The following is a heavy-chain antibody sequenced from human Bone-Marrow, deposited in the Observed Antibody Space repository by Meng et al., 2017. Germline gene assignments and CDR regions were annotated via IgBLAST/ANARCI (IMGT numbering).Heavy chain of an antibody. CDR3: ARDRGGSYIIDY. J-gene: IGHJ4*02. CDR1: GFTFSSYA. V-gene: IGHV3-30*04. Sequence: GESLKISCAASGFTFSSYAMHWVRQAPGKGLEWVAVISYDGSNKYYADSVKGRFTISRDNSKNTLYLQMNSLRAEDTAVYYCARDRGGSYIIDYWGQGTLVPVSS. CDR2: ISYDGSNK. D-gene: IGHD1-26*01.